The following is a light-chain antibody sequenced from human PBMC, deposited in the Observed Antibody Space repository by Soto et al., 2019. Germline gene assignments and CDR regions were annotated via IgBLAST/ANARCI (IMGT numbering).Light chain of an antibody. V-gene: IGKV1-39*01. J-gene: IGKJ5*01. Sequence: DIQMTQSPSSLSASVGDRVTITCRSSQSISNYLNWYQQKPGKAPKLLIYAASSLQSGVPSRFSGSGSGTDCTLTMSSLQPEDFATYYCQQSYTTPITFGQGTRLEIK. CDR2: AAS. CDR3: QQSYTTPIT. CDR1: QSISNY.